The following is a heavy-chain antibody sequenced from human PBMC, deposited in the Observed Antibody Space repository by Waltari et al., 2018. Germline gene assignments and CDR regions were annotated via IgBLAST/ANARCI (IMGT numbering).Heavy chain of an antibody. CDR2: ISSSSSYI. CDR3: ARDDCSGGSCYRYYYYYYMDV. D-gene: IGHD2-15*01. Sequence: EVQLVESGGGLVKPGGSLRLSCAASGFTFSSYSMNWVRQAPGKGLEWVSSISSSSSYIYYADSVKGRFTISRDNAKNSLYLQMNSLRAEDTAVYYCARDDCSGGSCYRYYYYYYMDVWGKGTTVTVSS. CDR1: GFTFSSYS. V-gene: IGHV3-21*01. J-gene: IGHJ6*03.